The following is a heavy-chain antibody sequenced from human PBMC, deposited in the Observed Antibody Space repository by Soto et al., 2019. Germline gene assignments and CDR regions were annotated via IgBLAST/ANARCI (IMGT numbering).Heavy chain of an antibody. D-gene: IGHD2-2*01. V-gene: IGHV4-34*01. Sequence: SETLSLTCAVYGGSFSGYYWSWIRQPPGKGLEWIGEINHSGSTNYNPSLKSRVTISVDTSKNQFSLKLSSVTAADTAVYYCARVDIVVVPAAIPQGRNWFDPWGQGTLVTVSS. J-gene: IGHJ5*02. CDR3: ARVDIVVVPAAIPQGRNWFDP. CDR2: INHSGST. CDR1: GGSFSGYY.